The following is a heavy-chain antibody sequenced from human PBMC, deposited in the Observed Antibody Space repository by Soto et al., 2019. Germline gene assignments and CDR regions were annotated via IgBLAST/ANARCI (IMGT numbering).Heavy chain of an antibody. J-gene: IGHJ2*01. CDR2: IYYSGTT. Sequence: QVQLQESGPGLVKPSETLSLTCTVWGGSISGYHWNWIRQSPGQGLGWVGYIYYSGTTNYNPSLKRRVTLSVDTSKNQFSLRLRSVTAADTAVYYCARQGYSFTYWYFDLWGRGSLVTVSS. CDR1: GGSISGYH. V-gene: IGHV4-59*08. D-gene: IGHD5-18*01. CDR3: ARQGYSFTYWYFDL.